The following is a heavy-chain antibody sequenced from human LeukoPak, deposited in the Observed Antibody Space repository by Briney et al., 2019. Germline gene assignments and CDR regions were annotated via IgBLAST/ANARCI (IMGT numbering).Heavy chain of an antibody. V-gene: IGHV1-69*13. D-gene: IGHD3-22*01. Sequence: GASAKVSCKASGGTFSSYAISLVRQAPGQGLEWMGGIIPIFGTANYAQKFQGRVTITADESTSTAYMELSSLRSEDTAVYYCARVLDYYDSSGYSYYYYYYMDVWGKGTTVTVSS. CDR3: ARVLDYYDSSGYSYYYYYYMDV. CDR1: GGTFSSYA. J-gene: IGHJ6*03. CDR2: IIPIFGTA.